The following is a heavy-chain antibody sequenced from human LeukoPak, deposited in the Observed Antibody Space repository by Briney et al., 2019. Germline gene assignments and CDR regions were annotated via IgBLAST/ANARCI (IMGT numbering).Heavy chain of an antibody. CDR2: MSRSSSYI. CDR3: ARDLITAAGTNLVPGWFDP. Sequence: PGGALRLSCAASGFTFSRYSMNAVRPAAGQGREWVASMSRSSSYIYYADSVKGRFTISRDNAKSSLYLQMNSLRDEDTAVYYCARDLITAAGTNLVPGWFDPWGKGTLVTVSS. V-gene: IGHV3-21*01. D-gene: IGHD6-13*01. CDR1: GFTFSRYS. J-gene: IGHJ5*02.